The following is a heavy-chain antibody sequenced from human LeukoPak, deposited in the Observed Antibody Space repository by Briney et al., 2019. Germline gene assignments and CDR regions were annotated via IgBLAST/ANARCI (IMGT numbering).Heavy chain of an antibody. Sequence: ASVKVSCKASGYMFAAYWVRQSPGLGLEWLGWINPNSGGTNYAQRFQGRVTMTSDTPTSTAYLELNGLRSDDTAVYFCARLNSGNLRGILYWGQGSLVTVSS. CDR3: ARLNSGNLRGILY. D-gene: IGHD3-10*01. V-gene: IGHV1-2*02. CDR1: GYMFAAY. CDR2: INPNSGGT. J-gene: IGHJ4*02.